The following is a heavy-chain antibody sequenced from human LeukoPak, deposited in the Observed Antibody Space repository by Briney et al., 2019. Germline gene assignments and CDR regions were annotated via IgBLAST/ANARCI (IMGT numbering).Heavy chain of an antibody. CDR3: VTDPVGYCSSDGCYSVDY. J-gene: IGHJ4*02. CDR1: RYILSELS. V-gene: IGHV1-24*01. Sequence: AAVKLSCKVSRYILSELSMNSVRQAPVNELEWRGGFDPEDVVTIYTQNCQRRVTMTEDTSTDTAYMELRSVRSEDTAVYYCVTDPVGYCSSDGCYSVDYWGQGTLVTVSS. CDR2: FDPEDVVT. D-gene: IGHD2-15*01.